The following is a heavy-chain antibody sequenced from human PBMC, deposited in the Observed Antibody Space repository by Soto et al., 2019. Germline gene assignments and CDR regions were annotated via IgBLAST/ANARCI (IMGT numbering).Heavy chain of an antibody. CDR1: GFTFSRYI. CDR2: ISSTSTNI. CDR3: TRGIASSSLVTFDV. V-gene: IGHV3-21*01. J-gene: IGHJ3*01. D-gene: IGHD2-21*01. Sequence: EVQLVESGGGLVKPGGSLRLSCAASGFTFSRYIMHWVRQAPGQGLEWIATISSTSTNIYYADSVKGRITISRDNPKNSLSLQMDSLRREETAVYYCTRGIASSSLVTFDVWGQGTMVTVSP.